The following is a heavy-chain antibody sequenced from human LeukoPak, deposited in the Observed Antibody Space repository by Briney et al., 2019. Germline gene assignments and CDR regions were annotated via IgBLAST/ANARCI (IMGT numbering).Heavy chain of an antibody. Sequence: PSETLSLTCTVSGGSISSYYRSWIRQPPGKGLEWVGYIYYSRSTNYNPSLKSRVTISVDTSKNQFSLKLSSVTAADTAVYYCARHRMITGIDYWGQGTLVTVSS. D-gene: IGHD3-16*01. CDR3: ARHRMITGIDY. J-gene: IGHJ4*02. CDR2: IYYSRST. CDR1: GGSISSYY. V-gene: IGHV4-59*08.